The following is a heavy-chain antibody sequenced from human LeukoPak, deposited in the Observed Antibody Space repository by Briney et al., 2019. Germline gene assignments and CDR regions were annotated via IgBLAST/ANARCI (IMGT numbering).Heavy chain of an antibody. D-gene: IGHD3-22*01. Sequence: ASVKVSCKASGYTFTYYGISWVRQAPGQGLEWMGWISAYNGNTNYAQKLQGRVTMTTDTSTSTAYMELRSLRSDDTAVYYCASPYYYESSGYPFDYWGQGTLVTVSS. CDR3: ASPYYYESSGYPFDY. V-gene: IGHV1-18*01. J-gene: IGHJ4*02. CDR2: ISAYNGNT. CDR1: GYTFTYYG.